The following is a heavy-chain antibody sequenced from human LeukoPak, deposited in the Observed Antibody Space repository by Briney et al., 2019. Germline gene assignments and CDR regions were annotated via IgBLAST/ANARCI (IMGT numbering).Heavy chain of an antibody. CDR3: ARGRPPAV. CDR2: ISSNGGST. J-gene: IGHJ6*02. V-gene: IGHV3-64*01. Sequence: GGSLRLSCAASGFTFSSYAMHWVRQAPGKGLEYVSAISSNGGSTYYANSVKGRFTISRDNSKNTLYLQMGSLRAADMAVYYCARGRPPAVWGQGTTVTVSS. CDR1: GFTFSSYA.